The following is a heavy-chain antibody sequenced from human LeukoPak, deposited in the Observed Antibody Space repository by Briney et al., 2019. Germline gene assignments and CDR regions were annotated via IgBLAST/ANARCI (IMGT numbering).Heavy chain of an antibody. D-gene: IGHD3-3*01. V-gene: IGHV4-59*01. J-gene: IGHJ5*02. CDR2: IYYSGST. Sequence: SETLSLTCTVSGGSISSYYWSWIRQPPGKGLEWIGYIYYSGSTNYNPSLKSRVTISVDTSKNQFSLKLSSVTAADTAVYYCAREPYGFNWFDPWGQGTLVTVSS. CDR3: AREPYGFNWFDP. CDR1: GGSISSYY.